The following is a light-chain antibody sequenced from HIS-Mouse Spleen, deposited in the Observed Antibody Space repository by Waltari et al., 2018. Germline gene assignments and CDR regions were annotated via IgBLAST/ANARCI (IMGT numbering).Light chain of an antibody. CDR3: YSTDSSGNHRV. CDR2: EDS. V-gene: IGLV3-10*01. CDR1: ALPNTH. Sequence: SYELTQPPSVSVSPGQTARITCPGDALPNTHAYWYQQKSGPAPVLVIYEDSKRPSGIPERFSGSSSGTMATLTISGAQVEDEADYYCYSTDSSGNHRVFGGGTKLTVL. J-gene: IGLJ2*01.